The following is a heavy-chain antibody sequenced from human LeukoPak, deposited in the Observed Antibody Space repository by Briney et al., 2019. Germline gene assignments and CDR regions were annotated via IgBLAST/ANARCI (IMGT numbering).Heavy chain of an antibody. D-gene: IGHD3-10*01. CDR2: IDHSGST. CDR1: GGSISGSNW. J-gene: IGHJ4*02. V-gene: IGHV4-4*02. CDR3: ARGTAMVRGPVSY. Sequence: SETLSLTCAVSGGSISGSNWWSWVRQPPGKGLEWIGEIDHSGSTNYNPSLKSRVTISIDKSKNQFSLKLSSVTAADTAVYYCARGTAMVRGPVSYWGQGTLVTVSS.